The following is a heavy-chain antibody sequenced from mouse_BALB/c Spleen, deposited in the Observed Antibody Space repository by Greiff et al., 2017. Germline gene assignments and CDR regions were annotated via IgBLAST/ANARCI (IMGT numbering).Heavy chain of an antibody. D-gene: IGHD1-2*01. Sequence: EVNVVESGGGLVQPGGSRKLSCAASGFTFSSFGMHWVRQAPEKGLEWVAYISSGSSTIYYADTVKGRFTISRDNPKNTLFLQMTSLRSEDTAMYYCARSSTAVYYYAMDYWGQGTSVTVSS. V-gene: IGHV5-17*02. J-gene: IGHJ4*01. CDR3: ARSSTAVYYYAMDY. CDR2: ISSGSSTI. CDR1: GFTFSSFG.